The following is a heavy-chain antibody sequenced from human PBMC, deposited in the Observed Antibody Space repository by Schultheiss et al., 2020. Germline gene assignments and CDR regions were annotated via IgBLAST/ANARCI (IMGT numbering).Heavy chain of an antibody. CDR1: GGSISSSNW. Sequence: SETLSLTCTVSGGSISSSNWWSWVRQPPGKGLEWIGEIYHSGSTNYNPSLKSRVTISVDTSKNQFSLKLSSVTAADTAVYYCARKPGIAAAGPRRYFDYWGQGTLVTVSS. CDR2: IYHSGST. D-gene: IGHD6-13*01. V-gene: IGHV4-4*02. J-gene: IGHJ4*02. CDR3: ARKPGIAAAGPRRYFDY.